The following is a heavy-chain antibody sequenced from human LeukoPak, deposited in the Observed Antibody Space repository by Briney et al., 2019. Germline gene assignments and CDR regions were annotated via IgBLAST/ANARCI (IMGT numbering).Heavy chain of an antibody. CDR2: IRYDGSNK. J-gene: IGHJ6*03. D-gene: IGHD1-26*01. V-gene: IGHV3-30*02. CDR3: AKGRGWEASYYYYCMDV. Sequence: GGSLRLSCAASGFTFSSYGMHWVRQAPGKGLEWVAFIRYDGSNKYYTDSVKGRFTISRDNSKNTLYLQMNSLRAEDTAVYYCAKGRGWEASYYYYCMDVWGKGTTVTISS. CDR1: GFTFSSYG.